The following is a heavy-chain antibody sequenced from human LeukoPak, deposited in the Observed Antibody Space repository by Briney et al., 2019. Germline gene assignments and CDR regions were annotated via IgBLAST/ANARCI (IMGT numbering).Heavy chain of an antibody. V-gene: IGHV4-61*08. CDR2: IYYSGST. CDR1: GGSISSGDYY. CDR3: AREGIAVADPYYYGMDV. D-gene: IGHD6-19*01. J-gene: IGHJ6*02. Sequence: TSETLSLTCTVSGGSISSGDYYWSWIRQPPGKGLEWIGYIYYSGSTNYNPSLKSRVTISVDTSKNQFSLKLSSVTAADTAVYYCAREGIAVADPYYYGMDVWGQGTTVTVSS.